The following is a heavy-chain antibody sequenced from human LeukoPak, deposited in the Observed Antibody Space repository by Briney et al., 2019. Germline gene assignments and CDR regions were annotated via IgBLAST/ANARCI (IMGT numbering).Heavy chain of an antibody. CDR2: MNPNSGNT. D-gene: IGHD4-17*01. Sequence: ASVKVSCKASGYTFTSYDINWVRQATGQGLEWMGWMNPNSGNTGYAQKFQGRVTMTRNTSISTAYMELSSLRSEGTAVYYCAGGDIYGDHVFDYWGQGTLVTVSS. J-gene: IGHJ4*02. CDR3: AGGDIYGDHVFDY. CDR1: GYTFTSYD. V-gene: IGHV1-8*01.